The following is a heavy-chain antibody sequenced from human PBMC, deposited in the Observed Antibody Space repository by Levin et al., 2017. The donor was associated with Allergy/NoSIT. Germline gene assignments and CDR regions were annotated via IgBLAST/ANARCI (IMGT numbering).Heavy chain of an antibody. CDR1: GFTFSSYE. Sequence: GESLKISCAASGFTFSSYEMNWVRRAPGKGLEWVSYISITGGTIHSADSVKGRFTISRDNPKNSLYLHMNSLRAEDTAVYYCARQLGNFWSGYNYFDYWGQGTLVTVSS. CDR3: ARQLGNFWSGYNYFDY. J-gene: IGHJ4*02. D-gene: IGHD3-3*01. V-gene: IGHV3-48*03. CDR2: ISITGGTI.